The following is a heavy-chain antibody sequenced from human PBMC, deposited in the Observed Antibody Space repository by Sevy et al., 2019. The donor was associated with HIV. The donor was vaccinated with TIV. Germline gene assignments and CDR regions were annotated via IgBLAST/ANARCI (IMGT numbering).Heavy chain of an antibody. CDR1: GFTFSSYS. V-gene: IGHV3-48*02. CDR2: ISSSSSTI. CDR3: ASSYGDYPYYYYGMDV. Sequence: GESLKISCAASGFTFSSYSMNWVRQAPGKGLEWVSYISSSSSTIYYADSVKGRFTISRDNAKNSLYLQMNSLRDEDTAVYYCASSYGDYPYYYYGMDVWGQGTTVTVSS. J-gene: IGHJ6*02. D-gene: IGHD4-17*01.